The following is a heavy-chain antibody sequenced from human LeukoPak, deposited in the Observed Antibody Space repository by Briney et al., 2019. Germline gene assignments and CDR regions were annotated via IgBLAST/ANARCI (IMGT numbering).Heavy chain of an antibody. D-gene: IGHD1-26*01. J-gene: IGHJ4*02. CDR1: GFTISSYN. V-gene: IGHV4-59*01. Sequence: PSETLSLTCTVSGFTISSYNWSWIRQPPGKGLEWVGVIYYSGSTNYNPSHESRAITSSESTSKQSSQQLSSIPRAEAVDIYNSGSTNYNSYLKRRVTISVDTSNDQFSLKLSSVTAADTAVYYCARHAWVTGFSSQVDYWGQGTLVTVPS. CDR3: NSGSTNYNSYLKRRVTISVDTSNDQFSLKLSSVTAADTAVYYCARHAWVTGFSSQVDY. CDR2: IYYSGST.